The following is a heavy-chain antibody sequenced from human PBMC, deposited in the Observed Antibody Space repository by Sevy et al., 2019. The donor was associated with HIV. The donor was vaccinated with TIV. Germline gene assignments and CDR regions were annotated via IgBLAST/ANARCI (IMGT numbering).Heavy chain of an antibody. J-gene: IGHJ4*02. CDR2: VKSKTDGGIT. D-gene: IGHD3-22*01. Sequence: GSALRLTCAAADSNSNNAWMGSGRHIRGERLALEGRVKSKTDGGITDYAAPAKGRFTISRDDSKNTLYLQMNSLKTEDTAVYYCTTGAYYYDSGGYRGFDYWGQGTLVTVSS. CDR3: TTGAYYYDSGGYRGFDY. V-gene: IGHV3-15*01. CDR1: DSNSNNAW.